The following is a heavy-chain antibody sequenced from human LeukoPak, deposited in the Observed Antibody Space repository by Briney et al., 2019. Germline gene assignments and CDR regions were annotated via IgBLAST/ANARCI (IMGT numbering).Heavy chain of an antibody. V-gene: IGHV3-30*02. CDR1: GFTFSSYG. J-gene: IGHJ4*02. Sequence: PGGSLRLSCTASGFTFSSYGMHWVRQAPGKGLEWVAFIRNDGSKKYDADSVKGRFTISRDNSKNTLYLQMNSLRAEDTAVYYCAKEGWLQSWDYWGQGTLVTVS. CDR2: IRNDGSKK. D-gene: IGHD5-24*01. CDR3: AKEGWLQSWDY.